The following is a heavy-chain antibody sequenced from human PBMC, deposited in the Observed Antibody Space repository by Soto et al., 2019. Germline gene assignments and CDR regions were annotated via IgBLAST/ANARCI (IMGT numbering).Heavy chain of an antibody. CDR1: GGSISSGGYY. CDR3: ARVEKGSAGLLWFGEVPYDAFDI. D-gene: IGHD3-10*01. J-gene: IGHJ3*02. V-gene: IGHV4-31*03. Sequence: QVQLQESGPGLVKPSQTLSLTCTVSGGSISSGGYYWSWIRQHPGKGLEWIGYIYYRGSTYYNPSRKSRVTISVDTSKNQFSLKLSSVTAADTAVYYCARVEKGSAGLLWFGEVPYDAFDIWGQGTMVTVSS. CDR2: IYYRGST.